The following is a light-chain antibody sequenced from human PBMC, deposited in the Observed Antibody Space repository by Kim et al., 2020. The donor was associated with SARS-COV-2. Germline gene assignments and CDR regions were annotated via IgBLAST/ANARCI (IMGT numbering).Light chain of an antibody. CDR3: ATWDDSLNGWV. J-gene: IGLJ3*02. CDR2: RTD. CDR1: SSNIGGNT. Sequence: QSVLTQPPSASGTPGQRVTISCSGASSNIGGNTVNWYQQLPGTAPKLLVYRTDQRPSGVPDRFSGSKSGTSASLAISGLQSEDEADYYCATWDDSLNGWVFGGGTQLTVL. V-gene: IGLV1-44*01.